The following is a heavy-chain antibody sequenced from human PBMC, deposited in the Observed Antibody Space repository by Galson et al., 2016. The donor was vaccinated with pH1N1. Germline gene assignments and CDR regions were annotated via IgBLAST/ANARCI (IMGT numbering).Heavy chain of an antibody. J-gene: IGHJ4*02. CDR1: GYTLTEAS. CDR2: FDPENGEM. Sequence: SVKVSCKVSGYTLTEASIHWVRQAPGKGLEWMGGFDPENGEMTYAQKFQDRVIMTEDTSTDTVYMELSSLRSEDTAVYYCATVGLWLHYFDYWGQGTLVTVSS. D-gene: IGHD2-21*01. V-gene: IGHV1-24*01. CDR3: ATVGLWLHYFDY.